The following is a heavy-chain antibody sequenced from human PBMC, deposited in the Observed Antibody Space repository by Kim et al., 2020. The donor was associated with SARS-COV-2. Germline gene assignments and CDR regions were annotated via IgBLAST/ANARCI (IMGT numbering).Heavy chain of an antibody. J-gene: IGHJ4*02. CDR3: ARSGRDGYNRYFDY. V-gene: IGHV3-30*04. CDR2: ISYDGSNK. D-gene: IGHD5-12*01. Sequence: GSLRLSCAASGFTFSSYAMHWVRQAPGKGLEWVAVISYDGSNKYYADSVKGRFTISRDNSKNTLYLQMNSLRAEDTAVYYCARSGRDGYNRYFDYWGQGTLVTVSS. CDR1: GFTFSSYA.